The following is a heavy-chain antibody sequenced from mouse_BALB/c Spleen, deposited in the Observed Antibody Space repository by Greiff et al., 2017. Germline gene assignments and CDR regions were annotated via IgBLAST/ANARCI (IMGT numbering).Heavy chain of an antibody. Sequence: EVQLQQPGAELVRPGASVKLSCKASGYTFTSYWMDWVKQRPEQGLEWIGWIDPENGDTEYAPKFQGKATMTADTSSNTAYLQLSSLTSEDTAVYYCNARAMDYWGQGTSVTVSS. CDR1: GYTFTSYW. J-gene: IGHJ4*01. V-gene: IGHV14-4*02. CDR3: NARAMDY. CDR2: IDPENGDT.